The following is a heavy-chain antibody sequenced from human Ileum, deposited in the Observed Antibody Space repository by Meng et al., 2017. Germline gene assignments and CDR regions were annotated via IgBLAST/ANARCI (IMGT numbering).Heavy chain of an antibody. D-gene: IGHD1-26*01. Sequence: VQVVESGGGVVQPGTSLRLSCAASGSTFISYAMYWVRQAPGKGLEWVAVISSDGANKYYTDSVKGRFTISRDNSKNTLSLQMNSLTAEDTAVYYCARDLLRACDYWGQGTLVTVSS. V-gene: IGHV3-30*10. CDR3: ARDLLRACDY. CDR2: ISSDGANK. CDR1: GSTFISYA. J-gene: IGHJ4*02.